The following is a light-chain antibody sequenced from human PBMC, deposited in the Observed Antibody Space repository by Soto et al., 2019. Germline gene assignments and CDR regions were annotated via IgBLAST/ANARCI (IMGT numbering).Light chain of an antibody. CDR1: SSEVGSYNL. Sequence: QSVLTQPASVSGSPGQSITISCTGTSSEVGSYNLVSWYQQHPGKAPKLMIYEGSKRPSGVSNRFSGSKSANTASLTISGLQAEDEADYYCCSYAGSSTLVVFGGGTKVTVL. CDR2: EGS. CDR3: CSYAGSSTLVV. J-gene: IGLJ2*01. V-gene: IGLV2-23*01.